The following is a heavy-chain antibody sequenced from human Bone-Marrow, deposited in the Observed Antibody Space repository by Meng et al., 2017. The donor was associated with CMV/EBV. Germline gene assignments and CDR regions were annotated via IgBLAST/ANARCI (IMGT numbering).Heavy chain of an antibody. D-gene: IGHD3-16*01. J-gene: IGHJ3*02. Sequence: GESLKISCAASGFTFSSYSMNWVRQAPGKGLEWVSSISSSSSYICYADSVKGRFTISRDNAKNSLYLQMNSLRAEDTAVYYCARVGPPVAFDIWGQGTMVTVSS. CDR1: GFTFSSYS. CDR3: ARVGPPVAFDI. V-gene: IGHV3-21*01. CDR2: ISSSSSYI.